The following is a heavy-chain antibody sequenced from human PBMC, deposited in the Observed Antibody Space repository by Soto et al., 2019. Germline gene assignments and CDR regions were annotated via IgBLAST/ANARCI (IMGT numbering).Heavy chain of an antibody. J-gene: IGHJ6*02. V-gene: IGHV6-1*01. CDR3: ARTVARDYYYKGVDV. Sequence: PSQTLSLTCAISGDSVSSNSAAWNWIRQSPSRGLEWLGRTYYRSQWYNDYAVSVKGRIIINPDTSKNQFSLQLSSVTPEDTAVYYCARTVARDYYYKGVDVWGQGTTVTVS. CDR1: GDSVSSNSAA. CDR2: TYYRSQWYN. D-gene: IGHD6-19*01.